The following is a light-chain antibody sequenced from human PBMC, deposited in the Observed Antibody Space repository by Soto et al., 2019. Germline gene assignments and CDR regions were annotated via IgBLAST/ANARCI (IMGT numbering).Light chain of an antibody. J-gene: IGLJ2*01. CDR2: DVS. CDR1: SSDVGGYNY. V-gene: IGLV2-11*01. Sequence: QSALTQPRSVPGSPGQSVTISCTGTSSDVGGYNYVSWYQHNPGKAPKLMIFDVSARPSGVPDRFSGSKSANTASPTISGLQAEDEADYYCCSYAGTYTPLFGGGTKLTVL. CDR3: CSYAGTYTPL.